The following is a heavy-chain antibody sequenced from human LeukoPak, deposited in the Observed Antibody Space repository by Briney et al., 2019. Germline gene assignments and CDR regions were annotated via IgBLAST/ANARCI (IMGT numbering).Heavy chain of an antibody. V-gene: IGHV3-30*03. Sequence: TGGSLRLSCAASGFTFSSYGMHWVRQAPGKGLEWVAVISYDGSNKYYADSVKGRFTISRDNSKNTLYLQMNSLRAEDTAVYYCARGFSVIRNWRDAFDIWGQGTMVTVSS. D-gene: IGHD3-22*01. CDR1: GFTFSSYG. CDR2: ISYDGSNK. J-gene: IGHJ3*02. CDR3: ARGFSVIRNWRDAFDI.